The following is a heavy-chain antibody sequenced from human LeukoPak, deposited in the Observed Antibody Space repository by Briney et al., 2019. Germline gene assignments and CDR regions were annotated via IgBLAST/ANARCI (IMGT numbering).Heavy chain of an antibody. Sequence: PSETLSLTCTVSGDSFTSVTDYWAWIRQPPVKGLEWIATGDYSGGTYYNPSLESRVAISADMSKNQFSLKLSSVTAADTAVYYCAREKVGVCDYWGQGTLVTVSS. CDR2: GDYSGGT. CDR3: AREKVGVCDY. CDR1: GDSFTSVTDY. V-gene: IGHV4-39*07. D-gene: IGHD3-22*01. J-gene: IGHJ4*02.